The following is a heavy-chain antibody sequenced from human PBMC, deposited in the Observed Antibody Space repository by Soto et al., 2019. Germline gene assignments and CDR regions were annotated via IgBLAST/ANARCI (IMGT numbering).Heavy chain of an antibody. J-gene: IGHJ4*02. CDR1: GYTFTNYD. CDR3: ARGTYCSGGSCSWRENDY. Sequence: QVQLVQSGAEVKKPGASVKVSCKASGYTFTNYDICWVRQATGQGLEWMGWMNTNNGRTSYAQKFQGRVTMTRDTSISTAYMELSSLRSDDTAVYFCARGTYCSGGSCSWRENDYWGQGTLVTVSS. V-gene: IGHV1-8*01. CDR2: MNTNNGRT. D-gene: IGHD2-15*01.